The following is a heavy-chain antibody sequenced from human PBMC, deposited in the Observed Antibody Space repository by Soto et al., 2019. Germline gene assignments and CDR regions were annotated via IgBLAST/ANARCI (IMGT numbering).Heavy chain of an antibody. V-gene: IGHV3-23*01. D-gene: IGHD3-3*01. J-gene: IGHJ6*03. CDR1: GFTFSSYA. CDR2: ISGSGGST. CDR3: ARKEEYYDFWSGQAQYYMDV. Sequence: GGSLRLSCAASGFTFSSYAMSWVRQAPGKGLEWVSAISGSGGSTYYADSVKGRFTISRDNAKNTLYLKMNSLRAEDTAVYYCARKEEYYDFWSGQAQYYMDVWGKGTTVTVSS.